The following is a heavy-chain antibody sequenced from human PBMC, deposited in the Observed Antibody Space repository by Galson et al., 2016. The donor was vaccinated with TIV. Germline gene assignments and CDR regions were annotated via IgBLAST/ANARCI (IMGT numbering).Heavy chain of an antibody. CDR3: ARGRHVDY. V-gene: IGHV3-7*01. J-gene: IGHJ4*02. Sequence: SLRLSCAASGFTFNTYWMIWVRQAPGKGLEWVANIKHDGSEKYYVDSLKVRFTISRDNAKSSLYLQMNSLRAEDTAVYYCARGRHVDYWGQGTLVTVSS. CDR2: IKHDGSEK. CDR1: GFTFNTYW.